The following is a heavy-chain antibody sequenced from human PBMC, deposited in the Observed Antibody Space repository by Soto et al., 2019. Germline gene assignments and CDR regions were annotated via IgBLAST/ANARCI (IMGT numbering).Heavy chain of an antibody. CDR2: ISYSGDT. V-gene: IGHV4-31*03. J-gene: IGHJ5*02. Sequence: SETLSLTCTVSGASISSGGYYWSWIRQHPGKGLEWIGYISYSGDTYYNPSLRSRLIISGDTSQNQFSLRLSSVTAADTAVYYCARVPRQSFGGNWFDPWGQGTLVTVSS. CDR1: GASISSGGYY. D-gene: IGHD3-10*01. CDR3: ARVPRQSFGGNWFDP.